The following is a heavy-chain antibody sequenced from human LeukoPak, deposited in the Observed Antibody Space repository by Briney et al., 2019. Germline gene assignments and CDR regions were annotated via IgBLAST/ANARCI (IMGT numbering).Heavy chain of an antibody. J-gene: IGHJ4*02. CDR1: AVSISSSSHH. V-gene: IGHV4-39*02. CDR2: IYYGRTT. Sequence: SETLSLTCTVSAVSISSSSHHWGWIRQSPGKGLEWIGSIYYGRTTYYNPSLNSRVTISVVTSKNQFSLQLNSVTAADTAVYYCARDLKPYYYGSAIDYWGQGTLVTVSS. CDR3: ARDLKPYYYGSAIDY. D-gene: IGHD3-10*01.